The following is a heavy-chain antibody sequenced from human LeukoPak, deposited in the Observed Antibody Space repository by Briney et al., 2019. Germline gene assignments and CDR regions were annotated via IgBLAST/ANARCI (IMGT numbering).Heavy chain of an antibody. CDR3: AATMPGQLWLDY. CDR1: GYTFTSYG. Sequence: GASVKVSCKASGYTFTSYGISWVRQAPGQGLEWMGGFDPEDGETIYAQKFQGRVTMTEDTSTDTAYMELSSLRSEDTAVYYCAATMPGQLWLDYWGQGTLVTVSS. CDR2: FDPEDGET. D-gene: IGHD5-18*01. J-gene: IGHJ4*02. V-gene: IGHV1-24*01.